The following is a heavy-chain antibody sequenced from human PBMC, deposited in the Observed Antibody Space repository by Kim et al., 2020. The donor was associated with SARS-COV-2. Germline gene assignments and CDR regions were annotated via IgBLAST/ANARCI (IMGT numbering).Heavy chain of an antibody. CDR2: IYYSGST. Sequence: SETLSLTCTVSGGSVSSGSYYWSWIRQPPGKGLEWIGYIYYSGSTNYNPSLKSRVTISVDTSKNQFSLKLSSVTAADTAVYYCARDVSGPLSGSYAAVLVYAFDIWGQGTMVTVSS. D-gene: IGHD1-26*01. CDR3: ARDVSGPLSGSYAAVLVYAFDI. CDR1: GGSVSSGSYY. J-gene: IGHJ3*02. V-gene: IGHV4-61*01.